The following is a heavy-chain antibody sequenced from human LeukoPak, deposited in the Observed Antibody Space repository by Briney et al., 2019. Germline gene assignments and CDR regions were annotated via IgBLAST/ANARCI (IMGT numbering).Heavy chain of an antibody. J-gene: IGHJ4*02. CDR2: IYYSGTA. CDR1: GGSISNYY. V-gene: IGHV4-59*01. CDR3: ARGGVAEYVY. Sequence: SETLSLTCTVSGGSISNYYWTWIRQPPGKGLEWIGYIYYSGTANYNPSLKSRVTISVDTSKNQFSLRLSSLTAADTAVYYCARGGVAEYVYWGQGTLVTVSS. D-gene: IGHD3-16*01.